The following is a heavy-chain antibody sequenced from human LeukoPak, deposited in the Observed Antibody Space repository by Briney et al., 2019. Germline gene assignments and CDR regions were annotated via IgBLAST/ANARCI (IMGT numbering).Heavy chain of an antibody. J-gene: IGHJ6*02. CDR2: IKQDGSEK. CDR1: GFTFSSYW. D-gene: IGHD3-16*01. CDR3: ARIGDYYYYGMDV. Sequence: GGSLRLSCAASGFTFSSYWMSWVRQAPGKGLEWVANIKQDGSEKYYVDSVKGRFTISRHNSKNTLYLQMNSLRAEDTAVYYCARIGDYYYYGMDVWGQGTTVTVSS. V-gene: IGHV3-7*03.